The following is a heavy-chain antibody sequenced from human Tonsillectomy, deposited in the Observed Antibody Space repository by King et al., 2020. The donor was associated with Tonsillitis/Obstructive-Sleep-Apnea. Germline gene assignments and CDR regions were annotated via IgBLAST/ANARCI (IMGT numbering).Heavy chain of an antibody. CDR3: ARDSIGYCSGGSCYPDFYMDV. Sequence: PLQESGPGLVKPSETLSLTCTVSGGSISSYYWSWIRQPPGKGLEWIGYIYYSGSTNYNPSLKSRVTISVDTSKNQFSLKLSSVTAADTAVYYCARDSIGYCSGGSCYPDFYMDVWGKGTTVTVSS. CDR1: GGSISSYY. V-gene: IGHV4-59*01. CDR2: IYYSGST. D-gene: IGHD2-15*01. J-gene: IGHJ6*03.